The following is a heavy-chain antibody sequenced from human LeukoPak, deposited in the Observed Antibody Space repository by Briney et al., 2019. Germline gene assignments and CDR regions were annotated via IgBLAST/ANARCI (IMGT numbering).Heavy chain of an antibody. CDR3: ARHQTGGHSYMDV. Sequence: SEALSLTCTVSGDSIGNIRYYWVWIRQPPGKGPEWIGSISYSGTTYDNPSLKSRITMSVDPSNSLFSLTLTSVTAADTAVYYCARHQTGGHSYMDVWGKGTTVTVSS. J-gene: IGHJ6*03. CDR2: ISYSGTT. CDR1: GDSIGNIRYY. D-gene: IGHD7-27*01. V-gene: IGHV4-39*01.